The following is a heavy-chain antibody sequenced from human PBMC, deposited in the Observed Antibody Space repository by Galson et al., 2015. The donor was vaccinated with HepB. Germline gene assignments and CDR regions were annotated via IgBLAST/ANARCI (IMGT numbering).Heavy chain of an antibody. CDR3: ARAETRIQLWFYWYFDL. Sequence: SLRLSCAASGFTVSSNYMSWVRQAPGKGPEWVSVIYSGGSTYYADSVKGRFTISRDNSRNTLYLQMNSLRAEDTAVYYCARAETRIQLWFYWYFDLWGRGTLVTVSS. V-gene: IGHV3-66*01. CDR1: GFTVSSNY. D-gene: IGHD5-18*01. CDR2: IYSGGST. J-gene: IGHJ2*01.